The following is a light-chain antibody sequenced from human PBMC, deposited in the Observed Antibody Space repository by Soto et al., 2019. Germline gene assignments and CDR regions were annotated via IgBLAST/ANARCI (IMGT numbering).Light chain of an antibody. CDR3: CADAGRSTYV. V-gene: IGLV2-23*02. CDR2: EVS. CDR1: SSDVGSYNF. Sequence: QSALTQPASVSGSPGQSITISCTRASSDVGSYNFVSWYQQHPGEVPKVLIYEVSKRPSGVSDRFSGSKSGNTASLTISGLQAEDEADYYCCADAGRSTYVFGTGTQLTVL. J-gene: IGLJ1*01.